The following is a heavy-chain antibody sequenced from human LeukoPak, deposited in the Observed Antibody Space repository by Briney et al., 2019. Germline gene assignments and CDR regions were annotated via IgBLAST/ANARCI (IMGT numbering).Heavy chain of an antibody. CDR3: ARGVLGPYYFDL. V-gene: IGHV4-34*01. J-gene: IGHJ2*01. CDR2: VHYTGAT. Sequence: SETLSLTCAVYGGSFRGYYWSWIRQPPGKGLELIGEVHYTGATNYKPSLKSRVTISGDQSKNQCSLRVSSLTASETSVYYCARGVLGPYYFDLWGRGTLVTVSS. CDR1: GGSFRGYY. D-gene: IGHD2-8*02.